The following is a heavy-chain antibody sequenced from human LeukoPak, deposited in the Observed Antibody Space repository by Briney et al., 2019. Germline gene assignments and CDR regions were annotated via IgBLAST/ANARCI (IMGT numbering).Heavy chain of an antibody. Sequence: GGSLRLSCAASGFAFSDYGMHWVRQAPGKGLEWVTFIRYDGSSKYYADSVKGRFTISRDNSKNTLYLQMNSLRAEDTAVYYCAIVYVVVTAPEYFQHWGQGTLVTVSS. J-gene: IGHJ1*01. D-gene: IGHD2-21*02. V-gene: IGHV3-30*02. CDR3: AIVYVVVTAPEYFQH. CDR1: GFAFSDYG. CDR2: IRYDGSSK.